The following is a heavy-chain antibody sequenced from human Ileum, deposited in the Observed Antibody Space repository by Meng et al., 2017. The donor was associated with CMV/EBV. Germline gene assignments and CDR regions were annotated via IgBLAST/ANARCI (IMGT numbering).Heavy chain of an antibody. V-gene: IGHV3-23*01. CDR1: GCTFSLYP. J-gene: IGHJ4*02. CDR3: AKALTTVVTLDY. CDR2: ISGSGIST. Sequence: CEASGCTFSLYPSNWVRQAPGKGLEWGAGISGSGISTYYADSVKGRLTISRDNSKNTVYLQMNSLRVDDTAVYYCAKALTTVVTLDYWGQGTLVTVSS. D-gene: IGHD4-23*01.